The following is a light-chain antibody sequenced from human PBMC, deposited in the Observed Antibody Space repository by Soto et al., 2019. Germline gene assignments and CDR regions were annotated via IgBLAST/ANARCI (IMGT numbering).Light chain of an antibody. CDR3: QSYDSSPSGYV. J-gene: IGLJ1*01. Sequence: VLTQPPSVSGAPGQRVTISCTGSGSNIGAGYDVHWYQQLPGTAPKLLIFANINRPSGVPDRFSGSKSGTSASLAITGLRAEDEADYYCQSYDSSPSGYVFGTGTKVTV. CDR1: GSNIGAGYD. CDR2: ANI. V-gene: IGLV1-40*01.